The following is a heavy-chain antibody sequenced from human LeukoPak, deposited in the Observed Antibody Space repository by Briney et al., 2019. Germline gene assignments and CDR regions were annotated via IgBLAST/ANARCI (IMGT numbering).Heavy chain of an antibody. V-gene: IGHV6-1*01. D-gene: IGHD3-10*01. CDR1: GDSVSSSTAA. J-gene: IGHJ4*02. CDR2: TYYRSKWYN. CDR3: AKSLRGVMDSDY. Sequence: SQTLSLTCAISGDSVSSSTAAWNWMRQSPSRGLEWLGRTYYRSKWYNDYAVSVKSRITINPDTSKNQFPLQLNSVTPEDTAVYYCAKSLRGVMDSDYWGQGTLVTVSS.